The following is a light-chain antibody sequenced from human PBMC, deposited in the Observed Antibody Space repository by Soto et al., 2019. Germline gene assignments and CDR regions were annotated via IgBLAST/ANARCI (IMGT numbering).Light chain of an antibody. Sequence: QSALTQPASVSGSPGQSITISCTGTSSDVGSYNLVSWYQQHPGKAPKLMIYEVSKRPSGVSNRFSGSKSGNTASLTISGPQAEDEADYYCFSSGGSPRVVFGGGTKPTVL. J-gene: IGLJ2*01. V-gene: IGLV2-23*02. CDR2: EVS. CDR3: FSSGGSPRVV. CDR1: SSDVGSYNL.